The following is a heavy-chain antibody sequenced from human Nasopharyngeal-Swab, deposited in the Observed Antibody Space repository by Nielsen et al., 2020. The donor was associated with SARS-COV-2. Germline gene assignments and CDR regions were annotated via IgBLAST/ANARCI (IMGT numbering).Heavy chain of an antibody. CDR1: GFTFSSYA. D-gene: IGHD2-15*01. J-gene: IGHJ6*02. CDR2: ISYDGSNK. V-gene: IGHV3-30*04. CDR3: ARGGVVVVAATSYYYYGMDV. Sequence: GGSLRLSCAASGFTFSSYAMHWVRQAPGKGLEWVAVISYDGSNKYYADSVKGRFTISRDNSKNTLYLQMNSLRAEDTAVYYCARGGVVVVAATSYYYYGMDVWGQGTTVTVSS.